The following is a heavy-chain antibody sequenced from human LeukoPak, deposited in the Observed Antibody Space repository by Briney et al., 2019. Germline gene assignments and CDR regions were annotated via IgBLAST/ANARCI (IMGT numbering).Heavy chain of an antibody. J-gene: IGHJ4*02. D-gene: IGHD3-9*01. CDR3: ARDSILTGLDY. CDR2: INHSGST. V-gene: IGHV4-34*01. Sequence: KPSETLSLTCAVYGGSFSGYYWSWIRQPPGKGLEWIGEINHSGSTNYNPSLKSRVTISVDTSKDQFSLKLSSVTAADTAVYYCARDSILTGLDYWGQGTPVTVSS. CDR1: GGSFSGYY.